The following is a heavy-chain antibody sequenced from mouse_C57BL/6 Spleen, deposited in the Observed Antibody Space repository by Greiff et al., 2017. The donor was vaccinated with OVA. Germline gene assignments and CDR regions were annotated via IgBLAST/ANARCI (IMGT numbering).Heavy chain of an antibody. CDR3: VRQGIYYGNFGGFDY. D-gene: IGHD2-1*01. J-gene: IGHJ2*01. V-gene: IGHV10-1*01. CDR2: IRSKSNNYAT. Sequence: EVQGVESGGGLVQPKGSLKLSCAASGFSFNTYAMNWVRQAPGKGLEWVARIRSKSNNYATYYADSVKDRFTISRDDSESMLYLQMNNLKTEVTAMYYCVRQGIYYGNFGGFDYWSQGTTLTVSS. CDR1: GFSFNTYA.